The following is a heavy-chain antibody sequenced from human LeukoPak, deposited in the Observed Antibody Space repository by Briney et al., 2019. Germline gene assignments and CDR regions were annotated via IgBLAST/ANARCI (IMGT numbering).Heavy chain of an antibody. J-gene: IGHJ4*02. CDR3: ARGNAYYYDSSGYYPDY. Sequence: ASVKVSCKASGYTFTSYDINWVRQATGQGLEWMGWMNPNSGNTGYAQKFQGRVTITRNTSISTAYMELSSLGSEDTAVYYCARGNAYYYDSSGYYPDYWGQGTLVTVSS. D-gene: IGHD3-22*01. CDR1: GYTFTSYD. V-gene: IGHV1-8*03. CDR2: MNPNSGNT.